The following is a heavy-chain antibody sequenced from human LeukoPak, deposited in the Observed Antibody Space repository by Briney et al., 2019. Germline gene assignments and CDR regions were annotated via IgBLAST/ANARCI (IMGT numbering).Heavy chain of an antibody. J-gene: IGHJ4*02. CDR1: GGSISSYY. Sequence: SETLSLTCTVSGGSISSYYWSWIRQPPGKGLKWIGYIYYSGSTNYNPSLKSRVTISVDTSKNQFSLKLSSVTAADTAVYYCARLDCSSTSCYTLGAYDYWGQGTLVTVSS. CDR3: ARLDCSSTSCYTLGAYDY. D-gene: IGHD2-2*02. V-gene: IGHV4-59*01. CDR2: IYYSGST.